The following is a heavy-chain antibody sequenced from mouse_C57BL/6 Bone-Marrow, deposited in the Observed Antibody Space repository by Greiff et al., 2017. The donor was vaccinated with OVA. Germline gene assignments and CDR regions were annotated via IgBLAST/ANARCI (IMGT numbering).Heavy chain of an antibody. CDR2: INPRSGNT. D-gene: IGHD3-2*02. CDR3: ARRQLRLRGYYAMDY. V-gene: IGHV1-81*01. CDR1: GYTFTSYG. Sequence: QVQLQQSGAELARPGASVKLSCKASGYTFTSYGISWVKQRTGQGLEWIGEINPRSGNTYYNEKFKGKATLTADKSSSTAYMELRSLTSEDSAVYFCARRQLRLRGYYAMDYWGQGTSVTVSS. J-gene: IGHJ4*01.